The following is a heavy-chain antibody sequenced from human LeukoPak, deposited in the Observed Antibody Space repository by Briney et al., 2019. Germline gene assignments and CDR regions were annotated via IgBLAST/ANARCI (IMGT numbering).Heavy chain of an antibody. V-gene: IGHV3-66*01. CDR3: AKTLATGGGSYNMDV. J-gene: IGHJ6*02. CDR2: ILTDGST. CDR1: GFTVGTDY. D-gene: IGHD2-8*02. Sequence: GGSLRLSCAVSGFTVGTDYMSWVRQAPGMGLEWVSVILTDGSTDYADSVRGRFTISRDKSKNTLYLQMSSLRAEDTALYYCAKTLATGGGSYNMDVWGQGTTVTVS.